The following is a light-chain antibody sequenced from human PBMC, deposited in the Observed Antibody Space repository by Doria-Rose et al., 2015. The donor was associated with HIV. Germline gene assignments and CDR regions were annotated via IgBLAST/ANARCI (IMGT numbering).Light chain of an antibody. CDR3: QQFDSFPRT. CDR2: GAS. V-gene: IGKV1-9*01. J-gene: IGKJ1*01. Sequence: TQSPSFLSASVGVRVTITCRASQGIRRYLAWYQQKPGKAPTLLIFGASTLQSGVPSRFSGSGSGTEFTLTISSLQPEDFATYYCQQFDSFPRTFGQGTKVELK. CDR1: QGIRRY.